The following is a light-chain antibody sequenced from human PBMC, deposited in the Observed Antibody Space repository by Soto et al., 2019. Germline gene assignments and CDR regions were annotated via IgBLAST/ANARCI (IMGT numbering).Light chain of an antibody. Sequence: QSVLTQPASVSGSPGQSITISCTGTSSDVGRYNLVSWYQQHPGKAPKLMIYEVTKRPSGVSNRFSGSKSGRTASLTISGLQAEDEGDYYCCSDAGIYVFGTGTKVTVL. J-gene: IGLJ1*01. V-gene: IGLV2-23*02. CDR3: CSDAGIYV. CDR2: EVT. CDR1: SSDVGRYNL.